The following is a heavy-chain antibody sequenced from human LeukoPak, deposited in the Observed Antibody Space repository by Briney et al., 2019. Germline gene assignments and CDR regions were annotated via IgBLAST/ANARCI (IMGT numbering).Heavy chain of an antibody. CDR1: GFTFSDYY. J-gene: IGHJ4*02. D-gene: IGHD3-22*01. CDR2: ISSSQRAI. Sequence: PGGSLRLSCAASGFTFSDYYMSWIRQAPGKGLEWVSLISSSQRAINYGDSVKGRFTISRDNAKNSLSLQMNSLRAEDTAIYYCARATSDSSGYPVSDYWGQGTLVTVSS. V-gene: IGHV3-11*04. CDR3: ARATSDSSGYPVSDY.